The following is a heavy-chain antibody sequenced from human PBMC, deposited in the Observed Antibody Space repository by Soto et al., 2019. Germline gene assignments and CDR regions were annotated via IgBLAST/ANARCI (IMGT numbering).Heavy chain of an antibody. CDR1: GFTFSSYG. CDR3: AKDDGIAARRLWNYNYGMDV. J-gene: IGHJ6*02. D-gene: IGHD6-6*01. CDR2: ISYDGSNK. V-gene: IGHV3-30*18. Sequence: GGSLRLSCAASGFTFSSYGMHWVRQAPGKGLEWVAVISYDGSNKYYADSVKGRFTISRDNSKNTLYLQMNSLRAEDTAVYYCAKDDGIAARRLWNYNYGMDVRGQGTTVTVSS.